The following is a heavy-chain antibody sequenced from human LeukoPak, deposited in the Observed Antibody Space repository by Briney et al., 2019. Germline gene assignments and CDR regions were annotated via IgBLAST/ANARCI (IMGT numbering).Heavy chain of an antibody. CDR1: GGSITSYY. Sequence: SETLSLTCTVSGGSITSYYWSWIRQPPGKGLEWIGRIYTSGSTNYNPSLKSRVTITVDTSKNQFSLKLSSVTAADTAVYYCAREGPLDIVVVPAVPSGTYYYYYYYMDVWGKGTTVTISS. J-gene: IGHJ6*03. CDR2: IYTSGST. V-gene: IGHV4-4*08. CDR3: AREGPLDIVVVPAVPSGTYYYYYYYMDV. D-gene: IGHD2-2*01.